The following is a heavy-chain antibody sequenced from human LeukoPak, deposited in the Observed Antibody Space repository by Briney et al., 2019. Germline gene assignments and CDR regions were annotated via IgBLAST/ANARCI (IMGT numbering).Heavy chain of an antibody. CDR2: VSYTGRT. CDR1: GCSLSDHY. D-gene: IGHD3-22*01. J-gene: IGHJ3*01. V-gene: IGHV4-59*08. CDR3: ARLLYIDISGDPDTFDA. Sequence: SETLSLTCTVSGCSLSDHYWSWIRQPPGKRLEWIGYVSYTGRTKYNPSLQSRLTISIDTSKSQFSLKLTSVTSADTAVYSCARLLYIDISGDPDTFDAWAKGQRSSSLQ.